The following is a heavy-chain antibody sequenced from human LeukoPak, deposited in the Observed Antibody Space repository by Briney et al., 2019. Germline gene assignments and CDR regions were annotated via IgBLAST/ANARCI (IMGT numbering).Heavy chain of an antibody. CDR2: IWYDGSNK. D-gene: IGHD3-22*01. J-gene: IGHJ6*02. Sequence: GGSLRLSCAASGFTFSSYGMHWVRQAPGKGLEWGAVIWYDGSNKYYAESVKGRFTISRDNSKNTLYLQMNSLRAEDTAVYYCARDAHDSSGYYSLGRYYYYGMDVWGQGTTVTVSS. V-gene: IGHV3-33*01. CDR1: GFTFSSYG. CDR3: ARDAHDSSGYYSLGRYYYYGMDV.